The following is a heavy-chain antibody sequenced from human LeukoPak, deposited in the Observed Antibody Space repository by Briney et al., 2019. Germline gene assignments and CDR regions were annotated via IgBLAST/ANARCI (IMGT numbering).Heavy chain of an antibody. Sequence: GGSLRLSCAASGFTFSRFSMNWVRQAPGKGLEWVSSISTSSSYIYYADSVKGRFTISRDNSKNSLYLQMNSLRREDTALYYCVKGGGGLATITSLRYWGQGTLVTVSS. CDR1: GFTFSRFS. J-gene: IGHJ4*02. V-gene: IGHV3-21*04. D-gene: IGHD5-24*01. CDR3: VKGGGGLATITSLRY. CDR2: ISTSSSYI.